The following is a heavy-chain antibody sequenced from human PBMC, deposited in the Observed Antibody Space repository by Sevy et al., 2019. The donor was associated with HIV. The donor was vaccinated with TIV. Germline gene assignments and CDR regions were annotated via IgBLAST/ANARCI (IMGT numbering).Heavy chain of an antibody. J-gene: IGHJ1*01. Sequence: ASVKVSCKSSGDSFSGYTIIWVRQAPGQGLEWMGGIIPISGPAGPTNSAQNFQDRATITADISTHTAYMELSSLRSEETALYFCARARSCGGDCYYLQYWGQGTLVTVSS. CDR3: ARARSCGGDCYYLQY. CDR1: GDSFSGYT. CDR2: IIPISGPAGPT. D-gene: IGHD2-21*02. V-gene: IGHV1-69*06.